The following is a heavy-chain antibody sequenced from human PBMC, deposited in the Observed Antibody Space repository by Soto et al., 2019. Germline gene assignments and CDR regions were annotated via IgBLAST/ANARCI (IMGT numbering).Heavy chain of an antibody. V-gene: IGHV4-30-4*01. CDR1: GGSIRSGDYY. D-gene: IGHD6-13*01. CDR3: ASDDGQGNSYYGMYV. Sequence: QVQLQESGPGLVKPSQTLSLTCTVSGGSIRSGDYYWSWIRQPPGKGLEWIGYIYYRGTTYYNPSLKRRVTVSVDTSKNQFSLKLSSVTAADTAVYYCASDDGQGNSYYGMYVRGQGTTVTVAS. CDR2: IYYRGTT. J-gene: IGHJ6*02.